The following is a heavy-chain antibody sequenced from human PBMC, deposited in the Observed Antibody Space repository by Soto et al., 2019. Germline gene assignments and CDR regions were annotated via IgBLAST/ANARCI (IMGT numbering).Heavy chain of an antibody. D-gene: IGHD3-9*01. CDR1: GGTFSSYT. V-gene: IGHV1-69*04. CDR2: IIPILGIA. CDR3: ARDKDILTGYYLERWFDP. Sequence: ASVKVSCKASGGTFSSYTISWVRQAPGQGLEWMGRIIPILGIANYAQKFQGRVTITADKSTSTAYMELSSLRSEDTAVYYCARDKDILTGYYLERWFDPWGQGTLVTVSS. J-gene: IGHJ5*02.